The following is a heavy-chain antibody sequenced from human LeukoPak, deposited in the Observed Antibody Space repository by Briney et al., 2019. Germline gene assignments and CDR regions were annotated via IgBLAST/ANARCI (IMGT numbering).Heavy chain of an antibody. CDR3: ARAGAVVDNWFDP. CDR2: ISGCNGKT. V-gene: IGHV1-18*01. CDR1: GYTFNTYG. J-gene: IGHJ5*02. Sequence: GPSVTLSCTASGYTFNTYGITWVRQSAGQALEWMGWISGCNGKTKYAQKLQDRVTMTTDTSTTTAYMELRSLRSDDTAVYYCARAGAVVDNWFDPWGQGTLVTVSS. D-gene: IGHD2-15*01.